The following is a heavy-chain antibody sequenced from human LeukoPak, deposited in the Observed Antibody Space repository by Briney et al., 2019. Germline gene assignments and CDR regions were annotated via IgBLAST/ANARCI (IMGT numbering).Heavy chain of an antibody. D-gene: IGHD3-10*01. Sequence: PGGSLRLSCAASGFTFSSYGMHWVRQAPGKGLEWVAFIRYDGSNTFYADSVKGRFTISRDNSKNTLYLHMNSLRAEDAAVYYCAKDLYGSGSYQIRLFDYWGQGTLVTVSS. CDR2: IRYDGSNT. CDR3: AKDLYGSGSYQIRLFDY. J-gene: IGHJ4*02. CDR1: GFTFSSYG. V-gene: IGHV3-30*02.